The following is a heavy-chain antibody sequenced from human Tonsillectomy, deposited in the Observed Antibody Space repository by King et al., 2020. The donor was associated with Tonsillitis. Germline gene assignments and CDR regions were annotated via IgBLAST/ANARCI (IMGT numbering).Heavy chain of an antibody. CDR2: IYTSWST. Sequence: VQLQESGPGLVKPSETLSLTCTVSVGSISSYYWSWNRQPAGKGLEWIGRIYTSWSTNYNPSPKRRVTMSVDTSKNQFSLKLSSVTAADTAVYYCARVWQLGGYFDLWGRGTLVTVSS. V-gene: IGHV4-4*07. CDR1: VGSISSYY. J-gene: IGHJ2*01. D-gene: IGHD6-13*01. CDR3: ARVWQLGGYFDL.